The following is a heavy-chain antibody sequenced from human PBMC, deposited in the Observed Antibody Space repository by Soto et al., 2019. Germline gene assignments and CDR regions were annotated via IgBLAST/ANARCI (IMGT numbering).Heavy chain of an antibody. V-gene: IGHV3-11*05. CDR2: ISSSSSYT. CDR1: GFTFSDYY. J-gene: IGHJ5*02. CDR3: ARDHHGQGWFDP. Sequence: QVQLVESGGGLVKPGGSLRLSCAASGFTFSDYYTSWIRQAPGKGLEWVSYISSSSSYTNYADSVKGRFTISRDNAKNSLYLQMNSLRAQDTAVYYCARDHHGQGWFDPWGQGTLVTVSS.